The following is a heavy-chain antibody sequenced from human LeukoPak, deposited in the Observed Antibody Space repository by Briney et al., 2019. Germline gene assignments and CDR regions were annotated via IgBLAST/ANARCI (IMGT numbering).Heavy chain of an antibody. CDR2: IYYSGST. CDR1: GGSISSSSYY. Sequence: PSETLSLTCTVSGGSISSSSYYWGWIRQPPGKGLEWIGSIYYSGSTYYNPSLKSRVTISVDTSKNQFSLKLSSVTAADTAVYYCARHSLIAARPVGYYYYMDVWGKGTTVTVSS. D-gene: IGHD6-6*01. J-gene: IGHJ6*03. CDR3: ARHSLIAARPVGYYYYMDV. V-gene: IGHV4-39*01.